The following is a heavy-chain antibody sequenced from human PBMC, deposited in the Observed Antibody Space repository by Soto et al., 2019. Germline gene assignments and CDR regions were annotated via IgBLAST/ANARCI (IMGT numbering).Heavy chain of an antibody. V-gene: IGHV3-21*01. CDR1: GFTFSSYS. J-gene: IGHJ6*02. CDR3: AREETAWPLAYGLDV. CDR2: ITRNSDI. D-gene: IGHD2-21*02. Sequence: GGSLRLSCAASGFTFSSYSIHWVRQAPGKGLEWVSAITRNSDIYYADSVKGRFTISRDNTQNSVSLQMNSLRAEDTAVYYCAREETAWPLAYGLDVWGQGTTVTVSS.